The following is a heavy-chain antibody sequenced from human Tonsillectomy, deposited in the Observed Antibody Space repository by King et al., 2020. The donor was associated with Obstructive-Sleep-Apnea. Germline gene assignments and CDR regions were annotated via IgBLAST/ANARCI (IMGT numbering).Heavy chain of an antibody. CDR1: GFTFSSYG. V-gene: IGHV3-33*01. J-gene: IGHJ4*02. CDR3: ARDPYYYDSSGYYEPR. D-gene: IGHD3-22*01. CDR2: IWYDGSNK. Sequence: VQLVESGGGVVQPGGSLRISCAASGFTFSSYGMHWVRQAPGKGLEWVAVIWYDGSNKYYADSVKGRFTISRDNSKNTLYLQMNSLRAEDTAVYYCARDPYYYDSSGYYEPRWGQGTLVTVSS.